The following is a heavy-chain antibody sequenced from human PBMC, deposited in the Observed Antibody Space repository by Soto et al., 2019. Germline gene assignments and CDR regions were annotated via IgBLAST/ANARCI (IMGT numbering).Heavy chain of an antibody. D-gene: IGHD3-22*01. J-gene: IGHJ6*02. Sequence: EVQLVESGGGLVQPGGSLRLSCAASGFTFSSYWMTWVRQAPGKGLEWVANIKQDGSEKYYVDSVKGRFTISRDNAKNSLYLQMNRLRGEDTAVYYCASSPPAVVVYYYAMDVWGQGTTVTVSS. V-gene: IGHV3-7*01. CDR3: ASSPPAVVVYYYAMDV. CDR2: IKQDGSEK. CDR1: GFTFSSYW.